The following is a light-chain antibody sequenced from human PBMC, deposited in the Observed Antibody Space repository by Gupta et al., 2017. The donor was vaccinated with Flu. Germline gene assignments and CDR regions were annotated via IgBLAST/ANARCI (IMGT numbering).Light chain of an antibody. CDR3: SSYTSSNSLE. Sequence: QSALTQPASVSGSPGQSITISCTGPSSDVGGYNYVSWYHHHPGKAPKLVIYEIINRPSGVSNRFSGSKSGNTASLTISGLQAEDEADYYCSSYTSSNSLEFGGGTKLTVL. V-gene: IGLV2-14*01. J-gene: IGLJ3*02. CDR2: EII. CDR1: SSDVGGYNY.